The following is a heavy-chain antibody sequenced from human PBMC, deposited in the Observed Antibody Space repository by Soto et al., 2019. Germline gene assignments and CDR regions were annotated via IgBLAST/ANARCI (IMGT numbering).Heavy chain of an antibody. CDR1: GFTLSNYG. CDR2: LLGSDYST. Sequence: GESLKISCAASGFTLSNYGMSWVRQAPGKGLEWVSGLLGSDYSTYYAEAVKGRFIISRDNSKNTLFLYMNSLRAEYTAVYFCATHMHPIYYYGTSCPLACFDN. J-gene: IGHJ4*01. D-gene: IGHD3-10*01. CDR3: ATHMHPIYYYGTSCPLACFDN. V-gene: IGHV3-23*01.